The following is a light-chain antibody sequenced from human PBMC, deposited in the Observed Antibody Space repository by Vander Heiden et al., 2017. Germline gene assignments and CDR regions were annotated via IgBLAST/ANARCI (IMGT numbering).Light chain of an antibody. CDR1: SSNIGSNY. Sequence: QSVLTQPPSASGTPGPRVTTSCSGSSSNIGSNYVSWYQQLPGTAPKLLIYSNNQQPSGVPDRFSGAKSGTSASLAISGLRSEDEADYYCAAWDDSRSGRVFGGGTKLTVL. V-gene: IGLV1-47*02. CDR2: SNN. J-gene: IGLJ3*02. CDR3: AAWDDSRSGRV.